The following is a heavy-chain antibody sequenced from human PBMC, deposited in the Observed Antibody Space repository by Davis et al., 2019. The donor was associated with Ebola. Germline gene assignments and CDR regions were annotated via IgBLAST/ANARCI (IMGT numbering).Heavy chain of an antibody. Sequence: GESLKISCAASGFTLSSYGMHWVRQAPGKGLEWVAVISYDGSNKYYADSVKGRFTISRDNSKNTLYLQMNSLTADDAAVYYCARSGSSNCYQYTDYWGQGTLVTVSS. V-gene: IGHV3-30*03. CDR2: ISYDGSNK. CDR3: ARSGSSNCYQYTDY. J-gene: IGHJ4*02. CDR1: GFTLSSYG. D-gene: IGHD6-13*01.